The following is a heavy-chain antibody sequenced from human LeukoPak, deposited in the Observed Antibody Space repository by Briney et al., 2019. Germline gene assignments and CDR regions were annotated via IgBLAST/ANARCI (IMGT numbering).Heavy chain of an antibody. CDR2: ISAYNGNT. V-gene: IGHV1-18*04. Sequence: ASVKVSCKASGYTFTGYYMHWVRQAPGQGLEWMGWISAYNGNTNYAQKLQGRVTMTTDTSTSTAYMELRSLRSDDTAVYYCARGLVGATNYFDYWGQGTLVTVSS. CDR1: GYTFTGYY. J-gene: IGHJ4*02. CDR3: ARGLVGATNYFDY. D-gene: IGHD1-26*01.